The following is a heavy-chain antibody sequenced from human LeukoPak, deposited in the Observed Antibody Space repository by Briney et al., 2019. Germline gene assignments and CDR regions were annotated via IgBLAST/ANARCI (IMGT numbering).Heavy chain of an antibody. D-gene: IGHD3-22*01. CDR2: ISSSGST. V-gene: IGHV4-61*02. Sequence: SETLSLTCTVSGDSISSGDYYWSWIRQPAGKGLEWIGRISSSGSTNYNPSLKSRVTISVDTSKNQFSLKLSSVTAADTAVYYCARGLYYYDSSVGYWGQGTLVTVSS. CDR1: GDSISSGDYY. J-gene: IGHJ4*02. CDR3: ARGLYYYDSSVGY.